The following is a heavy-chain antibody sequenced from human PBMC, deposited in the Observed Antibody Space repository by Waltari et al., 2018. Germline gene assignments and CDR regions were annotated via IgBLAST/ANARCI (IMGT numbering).Heavy chain of an antibody. V-gene: IGHV3-21*02. D-gene: IGHD6-19*01. CDR3: AREGAEQWVVEDYGMDV. CDR2: IGSSSSFM. Sequence: EVQLVESGGGLVKPGGSLRISCAASGFTFSDYAMNWVRQAPGKGLEWVSSIGSSSSFMDYADSVRGRFTVSRDNAKNTLYLQMDTLRAEDTAVYYCAREGAEQWVVEDYGMDVWGQGTTVTVS. J-gene: IGHJ6*02. CDR1: GFTFSDYA.